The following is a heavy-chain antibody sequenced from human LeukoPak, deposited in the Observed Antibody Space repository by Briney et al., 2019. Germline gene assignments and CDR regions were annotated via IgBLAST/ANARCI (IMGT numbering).Heavy chain of an antibody. CDR3: AKATVSGVIVATIHFDY. CDR1: GFTFSSYA. D-gene: IGHD5-12*01. V-gene: IGHV3-23*01. J-gene: IGHJ4*02. Sequence: GGSLRLSCAASGFTFSSYAMSWVRQAPGKGLEWVSAISGSGGSTYYADSVKGRFTISRDNSKNTLYLQMNSLRAEDTAVYYCAKATVSGVIVATIHFDYWGQGTLVTVSS. CDR2: ISGSGGST.